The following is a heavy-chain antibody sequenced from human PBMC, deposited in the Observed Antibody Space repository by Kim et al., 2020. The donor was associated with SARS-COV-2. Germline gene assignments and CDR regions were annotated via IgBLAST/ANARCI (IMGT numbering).Heavy chain of an antibody. D-gene: IGHD1-26*01. CDR1: GFTFSSHV. CDR2: ISDGGGST. J-gene: IGHJ4*02. Sequence: GGSLILSCAASGFTFSSHVMSWVRQAPGKGLEWVSAISDGGGSTNYADSVKGRFTISRDNSKNTLHLQMNGLRAEDTAVYYCARGCPYSGGYRPFDYWGQGALVTVSS. V-gene: IGHV3-23*01. CDR3: ARGCPYSGGYRPFDY.